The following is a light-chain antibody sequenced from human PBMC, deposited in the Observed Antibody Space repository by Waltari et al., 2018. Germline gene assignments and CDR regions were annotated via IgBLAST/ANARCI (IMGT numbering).Light chain of an antibody. Sequence: DIVMTQSPDSLAVSLGERATINCKSSQSVLYNSNNKNHLAWYQQKPGQPPKLLLYWASTRESGVPDRFSGSGSGTDFTLTISSLQAEDVAVYYCQQYYSTPFYSFGQGTKLEIK. CDR1: QSVLYNSNNKNH. V-gene: IGKV4-1*01. CDR2: WAS. J-gene: IGKJ2*03. CDR3: QQYYSTPFYS.